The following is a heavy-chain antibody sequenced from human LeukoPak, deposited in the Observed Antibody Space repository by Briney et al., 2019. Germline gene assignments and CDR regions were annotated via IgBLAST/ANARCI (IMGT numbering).Heavy chain of an antibody. Sequence: QPGGSLRLPCAASGFTFSSYEMNWVRQAPAKGLEWVSYISSSGGTIYYADSVKGRFTISRDNAKNSLYLQMNSLRAEDTAVYYCARAVLYYYYGMDVWGQGTTVTVSS. J-gene: IGHJ6*02. CDR2: ISSSGGTI. CDR3: ARAVLYYYYGMDV. V-gene: IGHV3-48*03. CDR1: GFTFSSYE.